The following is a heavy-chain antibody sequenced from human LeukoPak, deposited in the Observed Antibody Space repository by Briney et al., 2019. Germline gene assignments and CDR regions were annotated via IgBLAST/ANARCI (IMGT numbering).Heavy chain of an antibody. Sequence: PGGSLRLSCAASGFTVSSNYMSWVRQAPGKGLEWVSVIYSGGSTYYADSVKGRFTISRDNSKNTLYLQMNSLRAEDTAVYYCASRSRETADVRGEAISIRSDYYGMDVWGQGTTVTVSS. V-gene: IGHV3-53*01. CDR1: GFTVSSNY. CDR3: ASRSRETADVRGEAISIRSDYYGMDV. J-gene: IGHJ6*02. CDR2: IYSGGST. D-gene: IGHD3-10*01.